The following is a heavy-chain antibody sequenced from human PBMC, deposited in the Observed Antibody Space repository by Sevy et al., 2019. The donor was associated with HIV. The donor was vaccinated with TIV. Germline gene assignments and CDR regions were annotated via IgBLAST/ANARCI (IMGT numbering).Heavy chain of an antibody. Sequence: GGSLRLSCAASGFTFSSYWMHWVRQAPGKGLVWVSRINSDGSSTSYADSVKGRFTISRDNATNTLYLQMNSLRAEDTAVYYCASFNYYYGMDVWGQGTTVTVSS. CDR2: INSDGSST. J-gene: IGHJ6*02. CDR1: GFTFSSYW. V-gene: IGHV3-74*01. CDR3: ASFNYYYGMDV.